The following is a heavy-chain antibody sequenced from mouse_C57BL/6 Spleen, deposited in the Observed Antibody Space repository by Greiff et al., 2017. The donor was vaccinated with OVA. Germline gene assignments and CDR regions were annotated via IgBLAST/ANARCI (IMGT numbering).Heavy chain of an antibody. D-gene: IGHD4-1*01. J-gene: IGHJ3*01. CDR3: ARRELGRGFAY. CDR1: GYTFTSYW. Sequence: QVQLQQPGAELVMPGASVKLSCKASGYTFTSYWMHWVKQRPGQGLEWIGEIDPSDSYTNYNQKFKGKSTLTVDKSSSTAYMQLSSLTSEDSAVDYCARRELGRGFAYWGQGTLVTVSA. CDR2: IDPSDSYT. V-gene: IGHV1-69*01.